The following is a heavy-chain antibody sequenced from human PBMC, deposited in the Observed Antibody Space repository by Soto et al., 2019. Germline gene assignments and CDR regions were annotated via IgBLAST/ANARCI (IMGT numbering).Heavy chain of an antibody. J-gene: IGHJ6*03. CDR2: IYYSGST. CDR3: ARQNAYGVLPLGYMDV. V-gene: IGHV4-59*08. Sequence: SETLSLTCTVSGGSISSYYWSWIRQPPGKGLEWIGYIYYSGSTNYNPSLKSRVTISVDTSKNQFSLKLSSVTAADTAVYYCARQNAYGVLPLGYMDVWGKGTTVTVSS. CDR1: GGSISSYY. D-gene: IGHD4-17*01.